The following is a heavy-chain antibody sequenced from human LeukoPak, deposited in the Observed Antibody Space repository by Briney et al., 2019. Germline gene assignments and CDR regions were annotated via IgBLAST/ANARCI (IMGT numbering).Heavy chain of an antibody. CDR1: GGSISSYY. D-gene: IGHD4-11*01. CDR3: ARGDYYSNSYPPYL. V-gene: IGHV4-59*01. CDR2: IYYSGST. Sequence: SETLSLTCTVSGGSISSYYWSWLRQPPGKGLEWIGYIYYSGSTNYNPSLKSRVTISVDTSKNQFPLKLSSVTAADTAVYYCARGDYYSNSYPPYLWGQGTLVTVSS. J-gene: IGHJ4*02.